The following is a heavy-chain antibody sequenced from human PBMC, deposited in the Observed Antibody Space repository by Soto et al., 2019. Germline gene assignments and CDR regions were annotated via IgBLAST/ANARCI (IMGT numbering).Heavy chain of an antibody. CDR2: ISGSGGVT. D-gene: IGHD3-10*01. CDR3: AKNRQFRSYYESAGHYDN. CDR1: GFTFKNYD. J-gene: IGHJ4*02. Sequence: EVELLESGGGLVQPGGSLRLSCVASGFTFKNYDMWWIRQAPGKGLECVSGISGSGGVTYYADSVKGRFTISRDNSMNKLYLQMNSLRAEDTAIYYCAKNRQFRSYYESAGHYDNWGQGTLVTVSS. V-gene: IGHV3-23*01.